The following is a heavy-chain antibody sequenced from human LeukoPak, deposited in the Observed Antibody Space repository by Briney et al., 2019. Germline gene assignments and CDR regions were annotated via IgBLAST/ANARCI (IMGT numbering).Heavy chain of an antibody. V-gene: IGHV3-11*04. CDR2: ISGSGSDI. J-gene: IGHJ4*02. D-gene: IGHD6-13*01. CDR3: ANFGESIGAPTTSDY. CDR1: GFSISDSY. Sequence: GGSLRLSCVVSGFSISDSYMTWIRQTPGKGLEWLAYISGSGSDIYFADSVKGRFTISRDNAKNTLYLQMNSLRAEDTAVYYCANFGESIGAPTTSDYWGQGTLVTVSS.